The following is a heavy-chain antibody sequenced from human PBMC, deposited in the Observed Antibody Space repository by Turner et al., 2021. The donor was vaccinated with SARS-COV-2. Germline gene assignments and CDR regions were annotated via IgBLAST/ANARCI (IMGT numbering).Heavy chain of an antibody. J-gene: IGHJ6*02. V-gene: IGHV3-21*01. Sequence: DVQLVESGGGLVKPGGSLRLSCAASGFTFSSYSMNWVRQAPGKGLEWVSSISGGTGYIYYADSVRGRFTISRDNAKKSLYLQMNSLRAEDTAVYYCARDHRPVVVPAAKRAGSYYYGMDVWGQGTTVTVSS. CDR2: ISGGTGYI. CDR3: ARDHRPVVVPAAKRAGSYYYGMDV. CDR1: GFTFSSYS. D-gene: IGHD2-2*01.